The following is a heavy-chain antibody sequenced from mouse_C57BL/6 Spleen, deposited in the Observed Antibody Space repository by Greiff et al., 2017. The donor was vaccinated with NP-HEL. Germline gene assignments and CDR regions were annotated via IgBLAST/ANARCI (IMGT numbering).Heavy chain of an antibody. CDR1: GFTFSSYA. D-gene: IGHD1-1*01. CDR3: ARGSTVVAWYFDV. J-gene: IGHJ1*03. V-gene: IGHV5-4*03. CDR2: ISDGGSYT. Sequence: DVKLVESGGGLVKPGGSLKLSCAASGFTFSSYAMSWVRQTPEKRLEWVATISDGGSYTYYPDNVKGRFTISRDNAKNNLYLQMSHLKSEDTAMYYCARGSTVVAWYFDVWGTGTTVTVSS.